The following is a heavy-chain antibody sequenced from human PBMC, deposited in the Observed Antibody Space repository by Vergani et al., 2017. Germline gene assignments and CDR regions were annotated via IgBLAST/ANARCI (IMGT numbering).Heavy chain of an antibody. CDR2: INPNTGGT. V-gene: IGHV1-2*02. Sequence: QVQLVQSGAEVKKSGASVKVSCKASGDTFSDYYIHWVRQAPGQGLEWMAWINPNTGGTNYAQKFQGRVAMTRDTSISTAYMELSRLTSDDTAVYYCARELAAVSYYLCMDVWGQGTTVTVSS. CDR3: ARELAAVSYYLCMDV. CDR1: GDTFSDYY. D-gene: IGHD6-13*01. J-gene: IGHJ6*02.